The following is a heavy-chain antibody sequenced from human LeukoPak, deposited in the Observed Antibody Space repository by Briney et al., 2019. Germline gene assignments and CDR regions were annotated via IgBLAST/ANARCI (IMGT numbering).Heavy chain of an antibody. CDR2: IYYSGST. D-gene: IGHD6-19*01. V-gene: IGHV4-59*01. Sequence: SETLSLTCTVSGGSISSYYWSWIRQPPGKGLEWIGYIYYSGSTNYNPSLKSRVTISVDTSKNQFSLKLRSVTAADTAVYYCARHGWGAVAGNWFDPWGQGTLVTVSS. J-gene: IGHJ5*02. CDR3: ARHGWGAVAGNWFDP. CDR1: GGSISSYY.